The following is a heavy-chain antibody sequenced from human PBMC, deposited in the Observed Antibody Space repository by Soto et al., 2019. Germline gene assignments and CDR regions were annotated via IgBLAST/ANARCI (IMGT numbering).Heavy chain of an antibody. D-gene: IGHD3-3*01. CDR2: VYNRGGT. Sequence: PSETLSFTCTVPDGSIIGYCWTWIRHSPGKGREWIGRVYNRGGTHYNPSLKSSVTISLDTSKNQCSLRLLSVTDAATAVYYCARVQRFSVCFDPWGQGTLVTVSS. CDR1: DGSIIGYC. V-gene: IGHV4-4*07. CDR3: ARVQRFSVCFDP. J-gene: IGHJ5*02.